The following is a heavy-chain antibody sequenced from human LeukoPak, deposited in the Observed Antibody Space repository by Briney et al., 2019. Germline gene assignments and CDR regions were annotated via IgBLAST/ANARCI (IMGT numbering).Heavy chain of an antibody. CDR2: ISYDGSNK. CDR3: AHVRGFDY. J-gene: IGHJ4*02. D-gene: IGHD3-10*01. CDR1: GFTFSSYA. Sequence: PGGSLRLSCAASGFTFSSYAMHWVRQAPGKGLEWVAVISYDGSNKYYADSVKGRFTISRDNSKNTLYLQMNSLRAEDTAVYYCAHVRGFDYWGQGTPVTVSS. V-gene: IGHV3-30-3*01.